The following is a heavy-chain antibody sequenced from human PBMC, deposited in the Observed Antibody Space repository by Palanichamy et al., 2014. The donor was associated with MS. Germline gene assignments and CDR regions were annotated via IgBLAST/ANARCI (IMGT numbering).Heavy chain of an antibody. Sequence: QVQLQESGPGLVKPSETLSLTCTVSGGSISSYYWSWIRQPPGKGLEWIGCIYNSGSTNHNPSLKSRVTISVDTSKNQFSLRLTSVTAADTAVYYCARTGGYSSGGFDYWGQGTLVTVSS. J-gene: IGHJ4*02. CDR3: ARTGGYSSGGFDY. V-gene: IGHV4-59*01. CDR1: GGSISSYY. D-gene: IGHD6-19*01. CDR2: IYNSGST.